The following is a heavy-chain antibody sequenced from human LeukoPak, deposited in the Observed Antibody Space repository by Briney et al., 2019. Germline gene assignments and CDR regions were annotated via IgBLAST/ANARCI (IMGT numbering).Heavy chain of an antibody. CDR3: ARDGNNYYYSYMDV. CDR2: IKQDGSEK. Sequence: QAGGSLRLSCAASGFTFSSYWMSWVRQAPGKGLEWVANIKQDGSEKFYVDSVKGRFTISRDNAKNSLYLQMNSLRAEDTAVYYCARDGNNYYYSYMDVWGKGTTVTISS. CDR1: GFTFSSYW. V-gene: IGHV3-7*01. J-gene: IGHJ6*03. D-gene: IGHD1-26*01.